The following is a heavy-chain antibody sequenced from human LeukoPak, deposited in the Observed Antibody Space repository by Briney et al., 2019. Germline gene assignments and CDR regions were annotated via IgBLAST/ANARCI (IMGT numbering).Heavy chain of an antibody. D-gene: IGHD3-10*01. CDR3: ARESFGELFTFFDY. CDR2: ISSSGSTI. J-gene: IGHJ4*02. Sequence: GGSLRLSCAASGFTFSDYYMSWIRQAPGKGLEWVSYISSSGSTIYYADSEKGRFTISRDNAKNSLYLQMNSLRAEDTAVYYCARESFGELFTFFDYWGQGTLVTVSS. CDR1: GFTFSDYY. V-gene: IGHV3-11*04.